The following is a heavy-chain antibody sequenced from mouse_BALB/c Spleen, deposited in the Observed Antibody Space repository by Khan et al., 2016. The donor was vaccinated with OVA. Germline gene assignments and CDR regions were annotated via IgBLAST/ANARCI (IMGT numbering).Heavy chain of an antibody. Sequence: QIQLVQSGPELKKPGETVKISCKASGYTFTNYGMNWVKQAPGKGLKWMGWINTYTGEPTYADDFKGRFAFSLETSASTAYLQINNLKNEDTATSVCARNGNYWYFDVWGAGTTVTVSS. CDR3: ARNGNYWYFDV. D-gene: IGHD2-1*01. V-gene: IGHV9-3-1*01. CDR2: INTYTGEP. CDR1: GYTFTNYG. J-gene: IGHJ1*01.